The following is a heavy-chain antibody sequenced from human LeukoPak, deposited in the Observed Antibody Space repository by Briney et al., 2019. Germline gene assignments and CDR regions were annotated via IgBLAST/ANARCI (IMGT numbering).Heavy chain of an antibody. CDR1: GYTLTELS. CDR3: ATGLVGATDFDY. CDR2: FDPEDGET. Sequence: ASVKVSCKVSGYTLTELSMHWGRQAPGEGREWMGGFDPEDGETIYAPKFQGRVTMTEDTSTDTAYMELSSLRPEDTAVYYCATGLVGATDFDYWGQGTLVTVSS. J-gene: IGHJ4*02. D-gene: IGHD1-26*01. V-gene: IGHV1-24*01.